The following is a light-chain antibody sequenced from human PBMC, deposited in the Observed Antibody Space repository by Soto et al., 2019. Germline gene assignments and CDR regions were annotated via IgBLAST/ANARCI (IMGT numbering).Light chain of an antibody. CDR3: CSYAGGGAWV. J-gene: IGLJ3*02. CDR2: EVS. CDR1: SGDIGNYDL. Sequence: QSALTQPASVSGSPGQSITISCTGSSGDIGNYDLVSWYQQIPGRAPKLMIFEVSRRPSGVSDRFSGSKSGNTASLTISGLQAEDEADFHCCSYAGGGAWVFGGGTKLTVL. V-gene: IGLV2-23*02.